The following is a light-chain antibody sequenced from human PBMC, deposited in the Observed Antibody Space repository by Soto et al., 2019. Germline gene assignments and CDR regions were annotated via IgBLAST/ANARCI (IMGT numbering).Light chain of an antibody. Sequence: EIVLTQSPGTLALSPGDRATLSCRASQRVNKAYLVWYQVKPGQPPRRLIYGASSRATGIPDRFSGRGFGTDFTLTISRLEPEDFAVCYCQHSGDFRWTFGLGTKVDIK. CDR1: QRVNKAY. CDR2: GAS. CDR3: QHSGDFRWT. J-gene: IGKJ1*01. V-gene: IGKV3-20*01.